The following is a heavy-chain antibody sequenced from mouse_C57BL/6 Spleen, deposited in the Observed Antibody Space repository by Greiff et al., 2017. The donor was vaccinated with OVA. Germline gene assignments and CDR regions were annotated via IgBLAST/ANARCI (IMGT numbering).Heavy chain of an antibody. CDR2: ISSGSSTI. CDR1: GFTFSDYG. V-gene: IGHV5-17*01. J-gene: IGHJ4*01. Sequence: EVMLVESGGGLVKPGGSLKLSCAASGFTFSDYGMHWVRQAPEKGLEWVAYISSGSSTIYYADTVKGRFTISRDNAKNTLFLQMTSLRSEDTAMYYCARRYGNHYAMDYWGQGTSVTVSS. D-gene: IGHD2-10*02. CDR3: ARRYGNHYAMDY.